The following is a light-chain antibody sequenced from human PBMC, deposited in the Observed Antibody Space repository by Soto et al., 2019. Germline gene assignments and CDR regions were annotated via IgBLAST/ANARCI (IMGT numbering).Light chain of an antibody. CDR1: QRVSNSY. J-gene: IGKJ1*01. V-gene: IGKV3-20*01. CDR3: QQYHSSPVT. CDR2: GAS. Sequence: EIVMTQSPGTLSLSPGERATLSCRASQRVSNSYLAWYQQKPGQTPRLLIYGASDRATGIPDRFSGSGSGTDFTLTISRLEPEDFAVYYCQQYHSSPVTFGQGTKVDIK.